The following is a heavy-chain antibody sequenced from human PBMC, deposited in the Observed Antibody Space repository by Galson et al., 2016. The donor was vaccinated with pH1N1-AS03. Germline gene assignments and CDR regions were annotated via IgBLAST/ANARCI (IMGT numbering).Heavy chain of an antibody. D-gene: IGHD5-24*01. CDR1: GFIYNNYW. Sequence: SLRLSCAASGFIYNNYWMSWVRQAPGKGLEWVANIKQDGSEIHYADSVRGRFTISRDNAKSSLYLQMNSLRADDTAVYFCARFQFQFTFDHWGQGNLVIVSS. CDR2: IKQDGSEI. CDR3: ARFQFQFTFDH. J-gene: IGHJ4*02. V-gene: IGHV3-7*03.